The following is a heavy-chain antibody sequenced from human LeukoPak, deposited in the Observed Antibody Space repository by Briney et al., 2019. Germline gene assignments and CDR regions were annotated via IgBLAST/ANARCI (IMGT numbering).Heavy chain of an antibody. V-gene: IGHV5-51*01. CDR1: GYSFTTYW. Sequence: TGESLKISCQGSGYSFTTYWIGWVRQMPGKGLECMGIIYPGDSDTRYSPSFQGQVTISADKSINTAYLQWSSLEASDTAMYYCARLGTYWSNYYFEYWSQGTLVTVSS. D-gene: IGHD3-10*01. CDR3: ARLGTYWSNYYFEY. CDR2: IYPGDSDT. J-gene: IGHJ4*02.